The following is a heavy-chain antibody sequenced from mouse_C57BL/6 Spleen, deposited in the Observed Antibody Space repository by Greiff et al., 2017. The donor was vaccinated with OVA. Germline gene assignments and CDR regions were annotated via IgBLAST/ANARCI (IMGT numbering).Heavy chain of an antibody. Sequence: QVQLQQPGAELVKPGASVKLSCKASGYTFTSYWMHWVKQRTGQGLEWIGMIHPKSGSTNYNEKFKSKATLTVDKSSSTAYMQLSSLTSEDSAVYYCANICDDDDGLDYWGQGTTLTVSS. CDR1: GYTFTSYW. J-gene: IGHJ2*01. CDR3: ANICDDDDGLDY. D-gene: IGHD2-4*01. CDR2: IHPKSGST. V-gene: IGHV1-64*01.